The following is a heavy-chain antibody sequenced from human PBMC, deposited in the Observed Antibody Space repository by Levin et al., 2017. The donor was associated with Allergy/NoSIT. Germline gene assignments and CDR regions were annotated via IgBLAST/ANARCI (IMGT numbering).Heavy chain of an antibody. D-gene: IGHD3-3*01. CDR1: GFTFSSYS. J-gene: IGHJ6*02. CDR2: ISSSSSTI. CDR3: ARGETRILEWLSYGMDV. V-gene: IGHV3-48*02. Sequence: GGSLRLSCAASGFTFSSYSMNWVRQAPGKGLEWVSYISSSSSTIYYADSVKGRFTISRDNAKNSLYLQMNSLRDEDTAVYYCARGETRILEWLSYGMDVWGQGTTVTVSS.